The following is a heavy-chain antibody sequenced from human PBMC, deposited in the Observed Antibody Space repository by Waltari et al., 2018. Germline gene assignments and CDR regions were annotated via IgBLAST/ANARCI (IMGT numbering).Heavy chain of an antibody. Sequence: QVQLVESGGGVVQPGRSLRLSCAASGFTFSSYGMHWVRQAPGKGLEWVAVIWYDGSNKYYADSVKCRFTISRGNSKNTLYLQMNSLRAEDTAVYYCARDSASSGYLPTPANWYFDLWGRGTLVTVSS. V-gene: IGHV3-33*01. CDR3: ARDSASSGYLPTPANWYFDL. CDR2: IWYDGSNK. D-gene: IGHD3-22*01. CDR1: GFTFSSYG. J-gene: IGHJ2*01.